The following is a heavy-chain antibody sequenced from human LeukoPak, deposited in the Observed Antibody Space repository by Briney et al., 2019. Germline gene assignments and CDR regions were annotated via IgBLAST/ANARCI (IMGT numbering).Heavy chain of an antibody. CDR2: LSGNGGST. J-gene: IGHJ4*02. D-gene: IGHD2-2*01. V-gene: IGHV3-23*01. CDR3: AKDSGYCSSASCLGYFDY. CDR1: GFTFTSYA. Sequence: PGGSLRLSCAASGFTFTSYAMSWVRQAPGKGLEWVSTLSGNGGSTYYADSVKGRFTISRDNSKNTLYLQMNSLRAEDTAVYYCAKDSGYCSSASCLGYFDYWGQGTLVTVSS.